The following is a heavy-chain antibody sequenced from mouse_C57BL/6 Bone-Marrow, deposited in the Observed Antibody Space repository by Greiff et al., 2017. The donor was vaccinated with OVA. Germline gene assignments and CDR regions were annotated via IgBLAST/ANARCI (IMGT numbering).Heavy chain of an antibody. D-gene: IGHD2-4*01. CDR1: GYSFTGYY. V-gene: IGHV1-42*01. J-gene: IGHJ3*01. CDR3: ERSGDYDGFAY. Sequence: EVQLQQSGPELVKPGASVKISCKASGYSFTGYYMNWVKQSPEKSLEWIGEINPSTGGTTYNQKFKAKATLTIDKSSSTAYMQLKSLTSEDSAVYYCERSGDYDGFAYWGQGTLVTVSA. CDR2: INPSTGGT.